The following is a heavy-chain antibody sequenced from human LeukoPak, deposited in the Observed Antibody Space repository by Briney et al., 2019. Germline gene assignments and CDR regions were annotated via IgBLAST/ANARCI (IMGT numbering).Heavy chain of an antibody. CDR3: AREFSY. CDR2: IYTSGST. V-gene: IGHV4-61*09. J-gene: IGHJ4*02. Sequence: SQTLSLTCTVSADSISRGSYYWTWIRQPAGKGLAWIGHIYTSGSTNYNPSLNSRVTISVDTSKNQFSLKLSSVTAADTAVYYCAREFSYWGQGTLVTISS. CDR1: ADSISRGSYY.